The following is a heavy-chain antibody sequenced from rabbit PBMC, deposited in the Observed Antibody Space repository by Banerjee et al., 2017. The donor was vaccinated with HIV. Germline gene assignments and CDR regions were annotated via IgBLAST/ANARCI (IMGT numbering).Heavy chain of an antibody. V-gene: IGHV1S45*01. CDR1: GFSFSSTYW. CDR3: ASGYSDVYFSL. J-gene: IGHJ4*01. Sequence: QEQLEESGGDLVKPEGSLTLTCTASGFSFSSTYWICWVRQAPGRGLEWIACIYAGSIDNTYYASWAKGRFTISKSSSTAVTLQMTSLTAADTATYFCASGYSDVYFSLWGPGTLVTVS. CDR2: IYAGSIDNT. D-gene: IGHD1-1*01.